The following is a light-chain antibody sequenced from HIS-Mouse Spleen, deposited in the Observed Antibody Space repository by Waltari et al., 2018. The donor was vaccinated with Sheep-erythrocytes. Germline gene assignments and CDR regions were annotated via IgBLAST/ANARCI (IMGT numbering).Light chain of an antibody. CDR3: QQSYSTPPT. V-gene: IGKV1-39*01. Sequence: DIQMTQSPSSLSAPVGDRVTITCRASQSISSHLNWYQQKPGKAPKLLIYAASSLQSGVPSRFSGSGSGTDFTLTISSLQPEDFATYYCQQSYSTPPTFGGGTKVEIK. CDR1: QSISSH. J-gene: IGKJ4*01. CDR2: AAS.